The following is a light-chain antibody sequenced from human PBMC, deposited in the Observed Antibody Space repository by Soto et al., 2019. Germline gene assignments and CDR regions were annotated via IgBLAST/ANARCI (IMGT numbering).Light chain of an antibody. CDR2: AAF. Sequence: EIVLTQSPGTLSLSPGERATLFCKTSQSISSSQSINSSFLAWYQQRPGQAPRLLIHAAFSRATGIPDRFTGSGSGTDFTLTISRLEAEDFAVYYCQHYGSSTFTFGPGTKVDIK. CDR3: QHYGSSTFT. CDR1: QSISSSQSINSSF. J-gene: IGKJ3*01. V-gene: IGKV3-20*01.